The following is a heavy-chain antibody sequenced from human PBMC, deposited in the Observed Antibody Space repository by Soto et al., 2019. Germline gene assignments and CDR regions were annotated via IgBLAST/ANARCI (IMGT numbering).Heavy chain of an antibody. D-gene: IGHD2-2*01. CDR2: INPSGGST. J-gene: IGHJ5*02. V-gene: IGHV1-46*01. CDR1: GYTFTSYY. Sequence: ASVKVSCKASGYTFTSYYIHWVRQAPGQGLEWMGIINPSGGSTSYAQKFQGRVTMTRDTSTSTVYMELSSLRSEDTAVYYCARGSRKEYCSSTSCPAGLNWFDPWGQGTMMTFYS. CDR3: ARGSRKEYCSSTSCPAGLNWFDP.